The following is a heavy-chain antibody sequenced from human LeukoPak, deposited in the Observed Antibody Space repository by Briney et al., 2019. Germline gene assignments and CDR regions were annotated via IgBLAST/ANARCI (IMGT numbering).Heavy chain of an antibody. Sequence: AASVKVSCKASGYTFTSYGISWVRQAPGQGLEWMGWISAFNGNTNYAQKVQGRVTMTTDTSTSTVCMELRSLRSDDTAVYYCARAEVGYTGSGSYYWFDPWGQGTLVTVSS. J-gene: IGHJ5*02. CDR2: ISAFNGNT. CDR3: ARAEVGYTGSGSYYWFDP. CDR1: GYTFTSYG. V-gene: IGHV1-18*01. D-gene: IGHD3-10*01.